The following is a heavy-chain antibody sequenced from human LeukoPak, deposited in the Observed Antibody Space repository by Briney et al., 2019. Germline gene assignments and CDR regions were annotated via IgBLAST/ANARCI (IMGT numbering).Heavy chain of an antibody. Sequence: ASVKVSCKASGYTFTSYDINWVRQATGQGLEWMGWMNPSSGNTGYAQKFQGRVTITRNTSISTAYMELSSLRSEDTAVFYCARTEMATILDFDYWGQGTLVTVSS. J-gene: IGHJ4*02. CDR1: GYTFTSYD. CDR2: MNPSSGNT. V-gene: IGHV1-8*03. CDR3: ARTEMATILDFDY. D-gene: IGHD5-24*01.